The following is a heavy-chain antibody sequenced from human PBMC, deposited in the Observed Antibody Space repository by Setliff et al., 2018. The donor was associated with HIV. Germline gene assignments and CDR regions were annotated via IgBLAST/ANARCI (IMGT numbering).Heavy chain of an antibody. CDR1: GGSFSGYY. D-gene: IGHD5-12*01. Sequence: KASETLSLTCAVYGGSFSGYYWSWIRQPPGKGLEWIGEINHRGSTNCNPSLKSRVSISVDTSKNQFSLKLSSVTAADTAVYYCATLKMATIYRDFDYWGQVTLVTVSS. J-gene: IGHJ4*02. CDR3: ATLKMATIYRDFDY. V-gene: IGHV4-34*01. CDR2: INHRGST.